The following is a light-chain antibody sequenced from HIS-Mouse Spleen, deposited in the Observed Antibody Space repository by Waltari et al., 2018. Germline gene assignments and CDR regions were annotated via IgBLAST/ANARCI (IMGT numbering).Light chain of an antibody. CDR1: SSDVGGYNY. CDR3: SSYTSSSTYVV. V-gene: IGLV2-14*03. J-gene: IGLJ2*01. Sequence: QSALTQPASVSGSPGQSITISCTGTSSDVGGYNYVSWYQQHPGKAPKLMVYGVSNRPSGVSTRFSGSKSGNTASLTISGLQAEDEADYYCSSYTSSSTYVVFGGGTKLTVL. CDR2: GVS.